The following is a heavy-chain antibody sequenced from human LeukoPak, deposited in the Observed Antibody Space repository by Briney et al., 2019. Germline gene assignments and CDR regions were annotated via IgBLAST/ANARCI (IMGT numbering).Heavy chain of an antibody. D-gene: IGHD5-12*01. J-gene: IGHJ4*02. CDR3: ARRAGNSGYDILDY. CDR2: IKRDGSEK. CDR1: GLTFSNYW. Sequence: GGSLRLSCAASGLTFSNYWMTWVRQATGKGLEWVGNIKRDGSEKFYVEFVKGRFTVSRDNAKNSLYLQMNSLRAEDTAVYYCARRAGNSGYDILDYWGQGTLVTVSS. V-gene: IGHV3-7*03.